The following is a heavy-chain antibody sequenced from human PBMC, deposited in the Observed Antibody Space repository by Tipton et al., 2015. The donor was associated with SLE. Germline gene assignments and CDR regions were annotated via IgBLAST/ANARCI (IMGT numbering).Heavy chain of an antibody. J-gene: IGHJ6*02. V-gene: IGHV3-21*01. CDR1: GFTFSSYS. Sequence: SLRLSCAASGFTFSSYSMNWVRQAPGKGLEWVSSISSSSSYIYYADSVKGRFTISRDNAKNSLYLQMNSLRAEDTAVYYCAKSKSVTTGAYYYGMDVWGQGTTVTVSS. CDR2: ISSSSSYI. D-gene: IGHD4-11*01. CDR3: AKSKSVTTGAYYYGMDV.